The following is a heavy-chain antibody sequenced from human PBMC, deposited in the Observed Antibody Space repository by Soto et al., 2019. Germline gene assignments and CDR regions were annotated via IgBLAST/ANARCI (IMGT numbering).Heavy chain of an antibody. CDR2: IYSGGST. Sequence: GGSLRLSCAASGLTVSSYYMSWARQVPGKGLEWVSIIYSGGSTYYADSVKGRFTVSRDNSKNMLYLQMNSLRTDDTAVYYCARGLVRAFFDYWGQGTLVTVSS. J-gene: IGHJ4*02. D-gene: IGHD3-10*01. CDR3: ARGLVRAFFDY. CDR1: GLTVSSYY. V-gene: IGHV3-66*01.